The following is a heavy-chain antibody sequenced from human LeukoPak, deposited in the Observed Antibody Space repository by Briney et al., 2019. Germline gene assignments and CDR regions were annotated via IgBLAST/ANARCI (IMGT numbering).Heavy chain of an antibody. D-gene: IGHD1-26*01. Sequence: GGSLRLSCAVSTFTFSSYGMHWVRQAPGKGLEWVAIISSDGSIKHYEDSVKGRFTISRDNSKNTLFLQMNSLRSEDTAVYYCATSGAPAGATFYYWGQGTLVTVSS. CDR1: TFTFSSYG. CDR3: ATSGAPAGATFYY. CDR2: ISSDGSIK. J-gene: IGHJ4*02. V-gene: IGHV3-30*03.